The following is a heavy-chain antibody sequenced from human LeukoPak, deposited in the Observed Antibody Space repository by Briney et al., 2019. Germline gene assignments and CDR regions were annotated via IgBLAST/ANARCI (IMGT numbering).Heavy chain of an antibody. V-gene: IGHV3-66*01. D-gene: IGHD6-19*01. CDR2: IYSGGST. J-gene: IGHJ4*02. Sequence: SGGSLRLSCAASGFTVSSNYMSWVRQAPGKGLEWVSVIYSGGSTYYADSVKGRFTISRDNSKNTLYLQMNSLRAEDTAVYSCARGRQYSSGWYYFDLWGQGTLVTVSS. CDR3: ARGRQYSSGWYYFDL. CDR1: GFTVSSNY.